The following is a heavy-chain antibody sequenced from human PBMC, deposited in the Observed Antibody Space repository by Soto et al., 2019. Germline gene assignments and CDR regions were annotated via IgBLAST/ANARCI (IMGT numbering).Heavy chain of an antibody. J-gene: IGHJ4*02. V-gene: IGHV4-31*03. CDR1: GDSISSGDYY. D-gene: IGHD2-15*01. CDR2: ISYSGST. CDR3: ARESRGMPASHEPPGYFFVF. Sequence: PSETLSLTCTVSGDSISSGDYYWTWIRQHPVKGLEWIGYISYSGSTYSNPSLKSRTTISVDTAKNHFSLRLPSLTAADPAIYYFARESRGMPASHEPPGYFFVFWGQGALVTVSS.